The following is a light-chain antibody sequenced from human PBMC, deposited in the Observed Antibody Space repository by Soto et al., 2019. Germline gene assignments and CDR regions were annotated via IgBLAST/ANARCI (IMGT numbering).Light chain of an antibody. V-gene: IGKV3D-20*01. Sequence: EILLTQSPATLSLSPGERASLSCGASQSVRSNYLAWYQQKPGLAPRLLISDASSRATGIPDRFSGSVSGTVFTLTISRLEPEDFAVYYCQQYGNSPITFGQGTRLEFK. J-gene: IGKJ5*01. CDR3: QQYGNSPIT. CDR1: QSVRSNY. CDR2: DAS.